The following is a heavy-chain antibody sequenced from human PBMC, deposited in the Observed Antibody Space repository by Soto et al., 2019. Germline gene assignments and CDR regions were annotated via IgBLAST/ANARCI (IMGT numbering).Heavy chain of an antibody. J-gene: IGHJ6*02. D-gene: IGHD3-22*01. CDR3: ARDWGNNYYDSSGYYPQYYYYGMDV. CDR1: GFTVSSNY. Sequence: VGSLRLSCAASGFTVSSNYMSWVRQAPGKGLEWVSVIYSGGSTYYADSVKGRFTISRDNSKNTLYLQMNSLRAEDTAVYYCARDWGNNYYDSSGYYPQYYYYGMDVWGQGTTVTVSS. V-gene: IGHV3-53*01. CDR2: IYSGGST.